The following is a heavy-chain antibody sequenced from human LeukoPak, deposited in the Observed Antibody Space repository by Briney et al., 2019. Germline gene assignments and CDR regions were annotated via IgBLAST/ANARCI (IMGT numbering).Heavy chain of an antibody. Sequence: PGGSLRPSCAASGVTFSSYWTSWVRQAPGKGLEWVSYISSSGSTIYYADSVKGRFTISRDNAKNSLYLQMNSLRAEDTAVYYCAELGITMIGGVWGKGTTVTISS. V-gene: IGHV3-48*04. J-gene: IGHJ6*04. D-gene: IGHD3-10*02. CDR1: GVTFSSYW. CDR2: ISSSGSTI. CDR3: AELGITMIGGV.